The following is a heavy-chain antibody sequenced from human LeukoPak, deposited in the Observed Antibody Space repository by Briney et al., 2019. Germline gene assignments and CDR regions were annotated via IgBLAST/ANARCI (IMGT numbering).Heavy chain of an antibody. CDR1: GGSISSFY. Sequence: SETLSLTCTVSGGSISSFYWSWIRQPTRKGVEWIGRIYSSGGTNYNPSLKSRVIMSVDTSKNQFSLNLTSVTAADTAVYYCARDLVGSGYASRWYYYMDVWGRGTTVTVSS. D-gene: IGHD5-12*01. CDR3: ARDLVGSGYASRWYYYMDV. J-gene: IGHJ6*03. CDR2: IYSSGGT. V-gene: IGHV4-4*07.